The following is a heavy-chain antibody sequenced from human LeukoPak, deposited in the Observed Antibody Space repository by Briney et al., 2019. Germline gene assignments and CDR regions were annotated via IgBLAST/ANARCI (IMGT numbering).Heavy chain of an antibody. J-gene: IGHJ3*02. CDR3: ARGGGMYYYDSRGAFDI. Sequence: ASVKVSCKASGYTFTSYDINWVRQATGQGLEWMGWMNPNSGNTGYAQKIQGRVTMTRNTSISTAYMELSSLRSEDTAVYYCARGGGMYYYDSRGAFDIWGQGTMVTVSS. D-gene: IGHD3-22*01. CDR1: GYTFTSYD. V-gene: IGHV1-8*01. CDR2: MNPNSGNT.